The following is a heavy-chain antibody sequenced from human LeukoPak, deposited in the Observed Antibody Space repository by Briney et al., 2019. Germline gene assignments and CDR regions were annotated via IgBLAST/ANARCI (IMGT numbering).Heavy chain of an antibody. Sequence: GGSLRLSCAASGFTVSSNYMTWVRLAPGKGLEWVSVIYSGGSTYYADSVKGRFTISRDNSKNTLYLQMNSLRAEDTAVYYCARDRLERRGWFDPWGQGTLVTVSS. CDR3: ARDRLERRGWFDP. D-gene: IGHD1-1*01. CDR1: GFTVSSNY. J-gene: IGHJ5*02. V-gene: IGHV3-66*01. CDR2: IYSGGST.